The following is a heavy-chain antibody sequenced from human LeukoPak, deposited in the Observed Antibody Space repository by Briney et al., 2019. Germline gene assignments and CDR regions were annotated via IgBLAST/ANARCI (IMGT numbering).Heavy chain of an antibody. Sequence: PSETLSLTCTVSGGXISSSSYYGGWIRQPPGKGLEWIGSIYYSGRTYYNPSLKSRVTISVDTSKNQFSLKLSSATAADTAVYYCARHAYYYDSSGYPDAFDIWGQGTMVTVSS. CDR3: ARHAYYYDSSGYPDAFDI. D-gene: IGHD3-22*01. J-gene: IGHJ3*02. V-gene: IGHV4-39*01. CDR2: IYYSGRT. CDR1: GGXISSSSYY.